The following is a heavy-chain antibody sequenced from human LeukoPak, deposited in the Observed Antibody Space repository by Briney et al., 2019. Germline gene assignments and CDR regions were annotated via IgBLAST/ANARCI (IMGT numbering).Heavy chain of an antibody. CDR2: ISSSSSYI. Sequence: GGSLRLSCAASGFTFSSYSMNWVRQAPGKGLEWVSSISSSSSYIYYADSVKGRFTISRDNAKNSLYLQMNSLRAEDTAVYYCARDQDSSSWLVHGYWGQGTLVTVSS. J-gene: IGHJ4*02. CDR3: ARDQDSSSWLVHGY. D-gene: IGHD6-13*01. CDR1: GFTFSSYS. V-gene: IGHV3-21*01.